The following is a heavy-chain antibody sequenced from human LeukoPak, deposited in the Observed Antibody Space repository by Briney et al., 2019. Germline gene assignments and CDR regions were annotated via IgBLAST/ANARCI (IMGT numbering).Heavy chain of an antibody. V-gene: IGHV3-30*03. CDR3: ARTLMEQVVRGGFDY. CDR1: GFTFSRYG. J-gene: IGHJ4*02. Sequence: PGRSLRLSCAASGFTFSRYGMHWVRQAPGKGLEWVAVISYDGSNTYYADSVKGRFTISRDNSKNTLYLQMNSLSAGDTAVYYCARTLMEQVVRGGFDYWGQGTQVTVSS. CDR2: ISYDGSNT. D-gene: IGHD3-10*01.